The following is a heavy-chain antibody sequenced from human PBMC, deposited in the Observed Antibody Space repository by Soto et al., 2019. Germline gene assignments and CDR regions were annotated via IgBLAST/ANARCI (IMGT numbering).Heavy chain of an antibody. V-gene: IGHV3-30-3*01. Sequence: LRLSCAASGFTFSSYAMHWVRQAPGKGLEWVAVISYDGSNKYYADSVKGRFTISRDNSKNTLYLQMNSLRAEDTAVYYCARDSGSYAATPNASDIWGQGTMVTGSS. D-gene: IGHD1-26*01. CDR1: GFTFSSYA. J-gene: IGHJ3*02. CDR2: ISYDGSNK. CDR3: ARDSGSYAATPNASDI.